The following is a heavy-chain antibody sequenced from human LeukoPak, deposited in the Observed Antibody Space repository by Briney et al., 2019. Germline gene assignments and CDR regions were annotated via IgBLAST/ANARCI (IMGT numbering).Heavy chain of an antibody. V-gene: IGHV4-34*01. CDR2: INHSGST. J-gene: IGHJ4*02. CDR3: ARLYSSGWAGDY. CDR1: GGSFSGYY. D-gene: IGHD6-19*01. Sequence: SETLSLTCAVYGGSFSGYYWSWIRQPPGKGLEWIGEINHSGSTNYNPSLKSRVTISVDTSKNQFSLKLSSVTAADTAVYYCARLYSSGWAGDYWGQGTLVTVSS.